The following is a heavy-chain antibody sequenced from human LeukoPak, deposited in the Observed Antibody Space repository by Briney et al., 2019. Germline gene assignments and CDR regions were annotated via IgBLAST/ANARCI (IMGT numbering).Heavy chain of an antibody. CDR1: GGPLSAYY. D-gene: IGHD1-1*01. Sequence: PSETLSLTCTVSGGPLSAYYWTWIRPPPGKGLEWIGYIYDTGNTNYNPSLKSRVTISVDTSKNQFSLKLTSVTAADTAMYYCASGETGSTLGGYWGQGTLVTVSS. V-gene: IGHV4-59*01. CDR2: IYDTGNT. CDR3: ASGETGSTLGGY. J-gene: IGHJ4*02.